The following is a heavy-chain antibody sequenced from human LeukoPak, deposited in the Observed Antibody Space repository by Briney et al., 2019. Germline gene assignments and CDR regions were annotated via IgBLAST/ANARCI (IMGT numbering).Heavy chain of an antibody. D-gene: IGHD4/OR15-4a*01. V-gene: IGHV3-23*01. Sequence: GGSLRLSCAASGFTFSNYAMSWVRQAPGKGLEWLSGISGGGDRTYYADSVKGRFTISRDNSKNTSYLQLLSLRAEDTALYYCAKDYRGVLADAFDIWGQGTMVTVSS. J-gene: IGHJ3*02. CDR1: GFTFSNYA. CDR2: ISGGGDRT. CDR3: AKDYRGVLADAFDI.